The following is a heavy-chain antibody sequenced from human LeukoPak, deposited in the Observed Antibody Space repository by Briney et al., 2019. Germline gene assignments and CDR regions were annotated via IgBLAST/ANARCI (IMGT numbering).Heavy chain of an antibody. D-gene: IGHD6-13*01. V-gene: IGHV4-30-4*08. Sequence: SETLSLTCTVSGGSISSGDYYWSWIRQPPGKGLEWIGYIYYSGSTYYDPSLKSRVTISVDTSKNQFSLKLSSVTAADTAVYYCARYAADGRTLEYWGQGTLVTVSS. CDR1: GGSISSGDYY. CDR3: ARYAADGRTLEY. CDR2: IYYSGST. J-gene: IGHJ4*02.